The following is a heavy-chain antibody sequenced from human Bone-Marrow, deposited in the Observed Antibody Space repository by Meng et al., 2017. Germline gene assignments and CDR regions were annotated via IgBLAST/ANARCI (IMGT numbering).Heavy chain of an antibody. V-gene: IGHV1-2*02. CDR1: GYTFTGYY. D-gene: IGHD3-22*01. Sequence: GESLKISCKASGYTFTGYYMHWVRQAPGQGLEWMGWINPNSGGTNYAQKFQGRVTMTRDTSISTAYMELSRLRSDDTAVYYCARVEGTYYYDSSGYYVFDYWGQGTLVTVSS. CDR2: INPNSGGT. J-gene: IGHJ4*02. CDR3: ARVEGTYYYDSSGYYVFDY.